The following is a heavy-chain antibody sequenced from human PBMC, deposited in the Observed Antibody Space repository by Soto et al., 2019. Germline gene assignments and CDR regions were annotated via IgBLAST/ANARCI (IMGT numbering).Heavy chain of an antibody. CDR1: GFTFSSYA. CDR2: ISGSGGST. V-gene: IGHV3-23*01. Sequence: GGSLRLSCAASGFTFSSYAMSWVRQAPGKGLEWVSAISGSGGSTYYADSVKGRFTISRDNSKNTLYLQMNSLGAEDTAVYYCAGTVGPLLYSSSWPYYWGQGTLVTVSS. D-gene: IGHD6-13*01. J-gene: IGHJ4*02. CDR3: AGTVGPLLYSSSWPYY.